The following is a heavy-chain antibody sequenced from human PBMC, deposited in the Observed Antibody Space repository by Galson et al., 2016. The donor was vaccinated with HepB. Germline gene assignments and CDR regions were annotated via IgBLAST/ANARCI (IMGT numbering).Heavy chain of an antibody. D-gene: IGHD2-15*01. CDR3: AKEGPDSGGSRYSFDN. CDR1: GFTFGAHG. J-gene: IGHJ4*02. Sequence: SLRLSCAASGFTFGAHGMHWVRQAPGKGLEWVAVVSANGKAKYYGESVKGRFTISRDNSKNTLYLEMKSLRPEDTAVYYCAKEGPDSGGSRYSFDNWGQGTLVTVSS. CDR2: VSANGKAK. V-gene: IGHV3-30*18.